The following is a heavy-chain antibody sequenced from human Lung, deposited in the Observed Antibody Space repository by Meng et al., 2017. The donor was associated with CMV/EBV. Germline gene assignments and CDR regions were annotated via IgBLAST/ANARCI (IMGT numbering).Heavy chain of an antibody. V-gene: IGHV3-7*01. CDR3: ARVSGIAVAGTLGFGYYYYGMDV. CDR2: IKQDGSEK. CDR1: GFTFSSYW. D-gene: IGHD6-19*01. Sequence: GGSLRLXXAASGFTFSSYWMSWVRQAPGKGLEWVANIKQDGSEKYYVDSVKGRFTISRDNAKNSLYLQMNSLRAEDTAVYYCARVSGIAVAGTLGFGYYYYGMDVWGQGTXVTVSS. J-gene: IGHJ6*02.